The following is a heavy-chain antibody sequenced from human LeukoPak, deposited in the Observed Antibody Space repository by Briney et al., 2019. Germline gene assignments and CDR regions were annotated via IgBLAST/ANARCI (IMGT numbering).Heavy chain of an antibody. V-gene: IGHV4-30-4*01. CDR1: GGSISSGDYY. CDR3: ARHETRRGWFDP. CDR2: IYYSGTI. D-gene: IGHD3-10*01. J-gene: IGHJ5*02. Sequence: SQTLSLTCTVSGGSISSGDYYWSWIRQPPGKGLEWIGNIYYSGTINYNPSFNSRATISIDTSRNQFSLKLSSVTAADTAVYYCARHETRRGWFDPWGQGTLVAASS.